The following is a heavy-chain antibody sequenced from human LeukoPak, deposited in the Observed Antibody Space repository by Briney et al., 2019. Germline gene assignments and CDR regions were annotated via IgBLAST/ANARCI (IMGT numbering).Heavy chain of an antibody. CDR1: GFSFSDYA. CDR2: ISYVGSND. V-gene: IGHV3-30*04. Sequence: PGRSLRVSCAASGFSFSDYAMDWVRQAPGKGLGWVAVISYVGSNDYYADSVKGRFTISRDNSKSTLYLQMNSLRAEDTAVYYCARGRPVDFWGQGTLVTVSS. J-gene: IGHJ4*02. D-gene: IGHD1-14*01. CDR3: ARGRPVDF.